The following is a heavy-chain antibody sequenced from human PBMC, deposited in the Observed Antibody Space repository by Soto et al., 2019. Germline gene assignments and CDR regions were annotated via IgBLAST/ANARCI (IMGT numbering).Heavy chain of an antibody. V-gene: IGHV4-61*01. Sequence: SETLSLTCTVSGGSVSSGSYYWSWIRQPPGKGPEWIGYIYYSGSTNYNPSLKSRVTISVDTSKNQFSLKLSSVTAADTAVYYCARIGVWSGYYIDYWGQGTLVTVSS. J-gene: IGHJ4*02. D-gene: IGHD3-3*01. CDR1: GGSVSSGSYY. CDR3: ARIGVWSGYYIDY. CDR2: IYYSGST.